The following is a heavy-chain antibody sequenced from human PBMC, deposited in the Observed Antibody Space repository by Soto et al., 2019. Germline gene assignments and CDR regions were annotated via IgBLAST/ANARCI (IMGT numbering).Heavy chain of an antibody. CDR1: GFTFSSYE. CDR3: ARDPDFWSGLYGMDV. D-gene: IGHD3-3*01. CDR2: ISSSGSTI. Sequence: LRLSCAASGFTFSSYEMNWVRRAPGKGLEWVSYISSSGSTIYYADSVKGRFTISRDNAKNSLYLQMNSLRAEDTAVYYCARDPDFWSGLYGMDVWGQGTTVTVSS. J-gene: IGHJ6*02. V-gene: IGHV3-48*03.